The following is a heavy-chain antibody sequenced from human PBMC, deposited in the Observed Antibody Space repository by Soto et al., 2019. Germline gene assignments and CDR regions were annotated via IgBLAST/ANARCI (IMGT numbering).Heavy chain of an antibody. V-gene: IGHV4-30-4*01. J-gene: IGHJ6*02. CDR1: GGPISSGDYY. Sequence: SETLSLTCTVSGGPISSGDYYWSWIRQPPGKGLEWIGYIYYSGSTYYNPSLKSRVTISVDTSKNQFSLKLSSVTAADTAVYYCARGGSLSWSGFFFRGMDVWGQGTTVTVSS. CDR3: ARGGSLSWSGFFFRGMDV. CDR2: IYYSGST. D-gene: IGHD3-3*01.